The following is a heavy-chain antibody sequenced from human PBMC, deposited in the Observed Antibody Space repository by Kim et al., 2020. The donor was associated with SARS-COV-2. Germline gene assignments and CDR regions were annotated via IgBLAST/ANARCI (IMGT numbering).Heavy chain of an antibody. Sequence: SETLSLSCSVSGYSITSGYCWGWIRQPPGKGLEWIGSVCHSGNTNYNPSLKSRVTISVDTSKNQFSLNLNSVTAADTAVYYCASDYGDSLWGQGTLVTASS. CDR3: ASDYGDSL. D-gene: IGHD4-17*01. CDR2: VCHSGNT. V-gene: IGHV4-38-2*02. CDR1: GYSITSGYC. J-gene: IGHJ4*02.